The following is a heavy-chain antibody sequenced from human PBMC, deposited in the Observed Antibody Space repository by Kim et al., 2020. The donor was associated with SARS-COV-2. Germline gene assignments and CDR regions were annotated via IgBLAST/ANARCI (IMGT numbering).Heavy chain of an antibody. V-gene: IGHV3-11*04. D-gene: IGHD4-17*01. J-gene: IGHJ6*02. Sequence: KGRLTISRDNAKKSLYLQMNSLRAEDTAVYYCARDGYGDPRDRDYYYGMDVWGQGTTVTVSS. CDR3: ARDGYGDPRDRDYYYGMDV.